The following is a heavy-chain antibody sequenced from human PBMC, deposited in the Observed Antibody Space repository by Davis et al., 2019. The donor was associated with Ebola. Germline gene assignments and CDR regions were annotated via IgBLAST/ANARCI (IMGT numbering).Heavy chain of an antibody. V-gene: IGHV3-7*03. D-gene: IGHD6-13*01. CDR3: ARERIAAAGAFFDY. J-gene: IGHJ4*02. CDR2: IKEDGGEK. CDR1: GLIFNNYW. Sequence: GESLKISCAASGLIFNNYWMSWIRQAPGKGPEWAAIIKEDGGEKYYVDSVKGRFTISRDNAKNSLYLQMNSLRAEDTAVYYCARERIAAAGAFFDYWGQGTLVTVSS.